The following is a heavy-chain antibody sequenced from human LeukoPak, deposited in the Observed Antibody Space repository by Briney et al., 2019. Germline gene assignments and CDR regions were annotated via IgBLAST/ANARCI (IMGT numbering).Heavy chain of an antibody. CDR3: ARGLGI. CDR1: SGSISTNYW. D-gene: IGHD6-19*01. J-gene: IGHJ4*02. CDR2: IHHSGST. Sequence: SVTLSLTCDVFSGSISTNYWWNWVRQPPGKGLEWLGEIHHSGSTNYNPSLQSRVSISLDKSKNQFSLKMRFVSAADTAVYYCARGLGIWGQGTLLTVSS. V-gene: IGHV4-4*02.